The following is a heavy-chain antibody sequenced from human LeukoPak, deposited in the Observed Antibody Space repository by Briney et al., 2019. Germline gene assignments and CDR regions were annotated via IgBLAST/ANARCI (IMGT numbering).Heavy chain of an antibody. Sequence: GGSLRLSCAASGFTFSSYGMHWVRQAPGKGLEWVAVISYDGSNKYYADSVKGRFTISRDNSKNTLYLQMNSLRAEDTAVYYCATTDRYKAPSFDYWGQGTLVTVSS. CDR2: ISYDGSNK. J-gene: IGHJ4*02. CDR3: ATTDRYKAPSFDY. V-gene: IGHV3-30*03. D-gene: IGHD1-14*01. CDR1: GFTFSSYG.